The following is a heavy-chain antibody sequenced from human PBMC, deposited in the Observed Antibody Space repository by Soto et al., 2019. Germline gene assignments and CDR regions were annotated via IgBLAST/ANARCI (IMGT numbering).Heavy chain of an antibody. CDR2: IIPIFGTA. CDR1: GGTFSSYA. J-gene: IGHJ6*02. CDR3: ASSGYSYGHYYYYGMDV. D-gene: IGHD5-18*01. V-gene: IGHV1-69*13. Sequence: GASVKVSCKASGGTFSSYAISWVRQAPGQGLEWMGGIIPIFGTANYAQKFQGRVTITADESTSTAYMELSSLRSEDTAVYYCASSGYSYGHYYYYGMDVWGQGTTVTVS.